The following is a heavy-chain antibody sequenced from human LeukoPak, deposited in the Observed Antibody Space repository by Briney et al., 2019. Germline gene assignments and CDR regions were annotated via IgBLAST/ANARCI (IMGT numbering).Heavy chain of an antibody. Sequence: GGSLRLSCAASGFNISSNYMSWIRQAPGKGLEWVSVIYSGGSTYYADSVKGRFTISRDNSKNTLYLQMNSLRAEDTAVYYCSRGDDSSGWYQAYYFDYWGQGTLVTVSS. V-gene: IGHV3-53*01. D-gene: IGHD6-19*01. CDR2: IYSGGST. CDR1: GFNISSNY. CDR3: SRGDDSSGWYQAYYFDY. J-gene: IGHJ4*02.